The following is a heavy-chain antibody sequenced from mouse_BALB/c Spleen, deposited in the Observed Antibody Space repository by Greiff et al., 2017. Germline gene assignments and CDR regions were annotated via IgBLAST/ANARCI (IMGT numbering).Heavy chain of an antibody. CDR2: INSNGGST. J-gene: IGHJ3*01. CDR3: ARESTASWFAY. Sequence: VQLVESGGGLVQPGGSLKLSCAASGFTFSSYGMSWVRQTPDKRLELVATINSNGGSTYYPDSVKGRFTISRDNAKNTLYLQMSSLKSEDTAMYYCARESTASWFAYWGQGTLVTVSA. CDR1: GFTFSSYG. V-gene: IGHV5-6-3*01. D-gene: IGHD1-2*01.